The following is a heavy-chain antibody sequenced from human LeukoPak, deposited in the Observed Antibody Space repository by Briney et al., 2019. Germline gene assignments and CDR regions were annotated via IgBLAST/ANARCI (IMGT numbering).Heavy chain of an antibody. CDR2: IWYDGSNK. CDR1: GFTFSSYG. Sequence: GGSLRLSCAASGFTFSSYGMHWVRQAPGKGLEWVAVIWYDGSNKYYADSVKGRFTISRDNSKNTLYLQMNSLRAEDTAVYYCAKIEGSGSYYNTRWHAGSIDYWGQGALVTVSS. V-gene: IGHV3-33*06. CDR3: AKIEGSGSYYNTRWHAGSIDY. J-gene: IGHJ4*02. D-gene: IGHD3-10*01.